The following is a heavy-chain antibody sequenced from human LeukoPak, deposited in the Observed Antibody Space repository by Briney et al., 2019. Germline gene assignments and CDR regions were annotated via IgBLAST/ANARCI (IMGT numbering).Heavy chain of an antibody. CDR1: GGSFSGYY. Sequence: SETLSLTCAVCGGSFSGYYWSWIRQPPGKGLEWIGEINHSGSTNYNPSLKSRVTISVDTSKNQFSLKLSSVTAADTAVYYCARGAAAGDYWGQGTLVTVSS. D-gene: IGHD6-13*01. V-gene: IGHV4-34*01. CDR3: ARGAAAGDY. CDR2: INHSGST. J-gene: IGHJ4*02.